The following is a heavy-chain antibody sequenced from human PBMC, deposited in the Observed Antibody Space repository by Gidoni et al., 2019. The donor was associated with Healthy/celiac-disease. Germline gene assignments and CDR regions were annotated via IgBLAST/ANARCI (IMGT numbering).Heavy chain of an antibody. CDR1: GYTFTSSA. CDR2: INAGNGNT. V-gene: IGHV1-3*01. D-gene: IGHD4-17*01. CDR3: APEFDYGDYDGY. J-gene: IGHJ4*02. Sequence: QVQLVQSGSPVKKPGASVTVSCKASGYTFTSSAMHWVRQAPGERLEWMGWINAGNGNTKYSQKFQGRVTITRDTSASTDYMEISSMRAEDTAVYYWAPEFDYGDYDGYWGQGTLVTVCS.